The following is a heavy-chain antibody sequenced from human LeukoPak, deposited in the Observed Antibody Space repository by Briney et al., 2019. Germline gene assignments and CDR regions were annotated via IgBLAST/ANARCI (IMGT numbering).Heavy chain of an antibody. Sequence: KPGGSLRLSCAASGFTFSDYYMSWIRQAPGKGLEWVSSISSSSSFIYYADSVKGRFTISRDNAKNSLYLQMNSLRAEDTAVYYCARDPPLGSCSTISCPHLDYWGQGTLVTVSS. CDR2: ISSSSSFI. V-gene: IGHV3-11*06. CDR1: GFTFSDYY. D-gene: IGHD2-2*01. J-gene: IGHJ4*02. CDR3: ARDPPLGSCSTISCPHLDY.